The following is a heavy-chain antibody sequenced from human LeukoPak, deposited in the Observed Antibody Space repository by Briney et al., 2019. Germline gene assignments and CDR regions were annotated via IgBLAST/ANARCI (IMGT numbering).Heavy chain of an antibody. Sequence: PGGSLRLSCAASGFTFSSYSMNWVRQAPGKGLEWVSSISSSSSYIYYADSVKGRFTISRDNAKNTLYLQMNSLRAEDTAIYYCVRDGEYSHGIDFDYWGQGTLVTVSP. CDR3: VRDGEYSHGIDFDY. CDR2: ISSSSSYI. V-gene: IGHV3-21*01. D-gene: IGHD5-18*01. J-gene: IGHJ4*02. CDR1: GFTFSSYS.